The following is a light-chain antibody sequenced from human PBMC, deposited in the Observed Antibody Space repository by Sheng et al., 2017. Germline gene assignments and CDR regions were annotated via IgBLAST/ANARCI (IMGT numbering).Light chain of an antibody. V-gene: IGKV4-1*01. CDR1: QSVSLTSDNKNY. CDR3: QQYYSSPLT. Sequence: DIVMTQSPDSLAVTLGDRATINCKSSQSVSLTSDNKNYLAWYQQKPGQPPKLLIFWASSRFSGVPDRFSGSGSGTDFTLTINSLQAEDVALYYCQQYYSSPLTFGGGTKVEIK. J-gene: IGKJ4*01. CDR2: WAS.